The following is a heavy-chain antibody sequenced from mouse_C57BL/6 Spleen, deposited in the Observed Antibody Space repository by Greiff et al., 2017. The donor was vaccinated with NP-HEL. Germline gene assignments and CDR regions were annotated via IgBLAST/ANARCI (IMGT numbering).Heavy chain of an antibody. D-gene: IGHD2-5*01. Sequence: VQLQQPGAELVRPGSSVKLSCKASGYTFTSYWMDWVKQRPGQGLEWIGNIYPSDSETHYNQKFKDKATLTVDKSSSTAYMQLSSLTSEDSAVYYWARSEGYYSNNYAMDYWGQGTSVTVSS. V-gene: IGHV1-61*01. CDR2: IYPSDSET. CDR3: ARSEGYYSNNYAMDY. CDR1: GYTFTSYW. J-gene: IGHJ4*01.